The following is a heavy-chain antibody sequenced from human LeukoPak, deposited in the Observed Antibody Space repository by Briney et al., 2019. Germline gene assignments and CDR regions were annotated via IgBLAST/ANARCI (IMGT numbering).Heavy chain of an antibody. J-gene: IGHJ4*02. Sequence: GESLKISCKGSGYTFTSYWITWVRQMPGKGLEWMGRIDPSDSYTNYSPSFQGHVTISVDKSISTAYLQWSSLKASDTAMYYCARRDRYSWYSFDYWGQGTLVTVSS. CDR3: ARRDRYSWYSFDY. V-gene: IGHV5-10-1*01. CDR1: GYTFTSYW. D-gene: IGHD6-13*01. CDR2: IDPSDSYT.